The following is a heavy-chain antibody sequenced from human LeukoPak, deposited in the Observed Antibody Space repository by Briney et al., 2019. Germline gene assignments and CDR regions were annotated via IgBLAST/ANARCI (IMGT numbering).Heavy chain of an antibody. D-gene: IGHD3-22*01. J-gene: IGHJ1*01. CDR1: GGSISSGDYY. Sequence: SETLSLTCTVSGGSISSGDYYWRWIRQPPGKGLEWIGYIYYSGSTYYNPSLKSRVTISVDTSKNQFSLKLSSVTAADTAVYYCARGYYDSSGSRYFQHWGQGTLVTVSS. CDR3: ARGYYDSSGSRYFQH. CDR2: IYYSGST. V-gene: IGHV4-30-4*01.